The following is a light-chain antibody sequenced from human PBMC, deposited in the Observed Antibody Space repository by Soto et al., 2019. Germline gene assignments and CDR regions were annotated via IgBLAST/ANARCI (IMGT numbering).Light chain of an antibody. CDR3: ASYAGNSRYV. CDR2: EVN. J-gene: IGLJ1*01. Sequence: QSCLTQPPCASVSPGQSVTISCTGVSSDVGGYDYVLLYQQDPGKAPKLIIFEVNKRPSGVPDRFSGSKSGNTASLTVSGLQAEDEAVYYCASYAGNSRYVFGTGTKVT. V-gene: IGLV2-8*01. CDR1: SSDVGGYDY.